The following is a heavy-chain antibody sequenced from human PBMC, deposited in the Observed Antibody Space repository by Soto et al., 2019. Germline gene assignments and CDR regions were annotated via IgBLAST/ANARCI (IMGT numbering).Heavy chain of an antibody. CDR3: ARYSSPEFDAFDI. J-gene: IGHJ3*02. CDR1: GGSVSSGSYY. CDR2: IHYSGST. V-gene: IGHV4-61*01. Sequence: SETLSLTCTVSGGSVSSGSYYWNWIRQPPGKGLEWIGFIHYSGSTNYNPSLKSRVTISGDTSKKQFSLKLHSVTAADTAVYYCARYSSPEFDAFDIWGQGTMVTVSS. D-gene: IGHD6-13*01.